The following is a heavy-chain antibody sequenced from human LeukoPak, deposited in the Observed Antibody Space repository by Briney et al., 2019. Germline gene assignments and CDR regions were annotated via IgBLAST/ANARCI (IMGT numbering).Heavy chain of an antibody. D-gene: IGHD3-3*01. Sequence: GGSLRLSCAASGFTFSSYWMSWVRQAPGKGLGWVANIKQGGSEKYYVDSVKGRFTISRDNAKNSLYLQMNSLRAEDTAVYYCARAIRSSYYDFWSGIGYWGQGTLVTVSS. CDR2: IKQGGSEK. V-gene: IGHV3-7*05. CDR1: GFTFSSYW. J-gene: IGHJ4*02. CDR3: ARAIRSSYYDFWSGIGY.